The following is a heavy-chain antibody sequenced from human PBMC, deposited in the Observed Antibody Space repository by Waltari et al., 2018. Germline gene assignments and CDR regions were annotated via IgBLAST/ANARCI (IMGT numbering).Heavy chain of an antibody. D-gene: IGHD3-16*02. CDR2: IYTSRST. CDR3: ARGGRWGSYRPFDY. CDR1: GGSISSYY. J-gene: IGHJ4*02. Sequence: QVQLQESGPGLVKPSETLSLTCTVSGGSISSYYWSWIRQPTGKGLGWIGYIYTSRSTNYNPSLKSRVTISVDTSKNQFSLKLSSVTAADTAVYYCARGGRWGSYRPFDYWGQGTLVTVSS. V-gene: IGHV4-4*09.